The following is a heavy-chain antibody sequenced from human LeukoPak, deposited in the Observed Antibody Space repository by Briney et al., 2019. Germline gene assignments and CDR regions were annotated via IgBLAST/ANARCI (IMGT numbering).Heavy chain of an antibody. CDR2: INPNSGGT. D-gene: IGHD4-17*01. J-gene: IGHJ4*02. CDR1: GYTFTGYY. CDR3: APEQHDYGEL. Sequence: ASVKVSCKASGYTFTGYYMNWVRQAPGQGLEWMGWINPNSGGTNYAQQFQGRVTMTRDTSNSTAYMELSRLRSDATAVYFFAPEQHDYGELWGQGTLVTVSS. V-gene: IGHV1-2*02.